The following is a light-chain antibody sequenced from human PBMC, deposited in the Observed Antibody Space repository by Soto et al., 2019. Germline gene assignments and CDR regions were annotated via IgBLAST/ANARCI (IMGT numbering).Light chain of an antibody. V-gene: IGKV1-9*01. CDR1: QGISSY. J-gene: IGKJ5*01. CDR2: AAS. Sequence: DIQLTQSPSFLSASVGDRVTITCRASQGISSYLAWYQQKPGKAPKLLIYAASTLQSGVPSRFSGIGSGTKFTLTISSLQPEDFATYSCQQLNSYPNTFGQGTRLEIK. CDR3: QQLNSYPNT.